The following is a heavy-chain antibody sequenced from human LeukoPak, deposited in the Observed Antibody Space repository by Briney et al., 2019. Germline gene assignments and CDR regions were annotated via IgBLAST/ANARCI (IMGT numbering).Heavy chain of an antibody. CDR2: INPSGGST. CDR1: GYTFTSYY. J-gene: IGHJ4*02. Sequence: ASVKVSCKASGYTFTSYYMHWVRQAPGQGLEWMGIINPSGGSTSYAQKFQGRVTMTRDTSTSTVYMELSSLRSEDTAVYYCARGRYYGSGSYIHFDCWGQGTLVTVSS. V-gene: IGHV1-46*01. D-gene: IGHD3-10*01. CDR3: ARGRYYGSGSYIHFDC.